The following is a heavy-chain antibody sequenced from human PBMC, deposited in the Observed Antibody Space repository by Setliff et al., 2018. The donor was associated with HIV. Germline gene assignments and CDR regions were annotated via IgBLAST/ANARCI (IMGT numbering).Heavy chain of an antibody. J-gene: IGHJ3*01. CDR1: GDSISSSAYY. V-gene: IGHV4-39*07. CDR2: IYYSGTA. CDR3: ARVIASGYNFWSGYPFDAFDV. Sequence: KPSETLSLTCTVSGDSISSSAYYWGWVRQPPGKGLEWIGSIYYSGTAYYNPSLRSRVTILVDTSNNNFSLKLNSVTAADTAMYHCARVIASGYNFWSGYPFDAFDVWGQGTMVTVSS. D-gene: IGHD3-3*01.